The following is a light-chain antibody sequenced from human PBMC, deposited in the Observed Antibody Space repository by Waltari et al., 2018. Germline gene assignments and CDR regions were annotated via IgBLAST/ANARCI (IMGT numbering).Light chain of an antibody. CDR3: SAYTSSSSRV. V-gene: IGLV2-14*03. CDR1: SSDIGGHHY. Sequence: QSALTQPASVSGSPGQSITISCTGTSSDIGGHHYVSWYQQHPGKAPKLMIYDVSKRFSGISNRFSGSKSANTASLTISALQAEDEADYYCSAYTSSSSRVFGTGTRVTVL. J-gene: IGLJ1*01. CDR2: DVS.